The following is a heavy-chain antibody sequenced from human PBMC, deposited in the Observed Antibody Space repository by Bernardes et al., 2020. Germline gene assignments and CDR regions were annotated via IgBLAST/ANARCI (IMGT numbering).Heavy chain of an antibody. Sequence: SLILSCAASGFTFSSYAMSWVRQAPGKGLEWVSAITSGGGSTYYADSVKGRFTISRDNSKNTLYLQLTSLRAEDTAVYYCAKGTAAVGVFDYWGQGALVTVSS. J-gene: IGHJ4*02. D-gene: IGHD6-13*01. CDR2: ITSGGGST. CDR1: GFTFSSYA. CDR3: AKGTAAVGVFDY. V-gene: IGHV3-23*01.